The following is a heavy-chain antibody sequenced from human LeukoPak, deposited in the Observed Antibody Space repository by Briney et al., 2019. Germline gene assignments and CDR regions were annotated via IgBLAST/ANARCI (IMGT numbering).Heavy chain of an antibody. J-gene: IGHJ4*02. D-gene: IGHD3-10*01. Sequence: SETLSLTCAVYGGSFSGYYWSWIRQPPGKGLEWIGEINHSGSTNYNPSLKSRVTISVDTSKNQFSLKLSSVTAADTAVYYCARDPGGITMVRGVIIWGQGTLVTVSS. CDR3: ARDPGGITMVRGVII. V-gene: IGHV4-34*01. CDR2: INHSGST. CDR1: GGSFSGYY.